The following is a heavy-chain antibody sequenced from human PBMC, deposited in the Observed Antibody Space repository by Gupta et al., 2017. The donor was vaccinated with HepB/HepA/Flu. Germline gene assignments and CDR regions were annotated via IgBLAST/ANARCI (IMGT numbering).Heavy chain of an antibody. J-gene: IGHJ3*02. V-gene: IGHV4-39*01. CDR1: GGSISRSSYY. D-gene: IGHD2-2*02. CDR3: ARTPCSSTSCYIGAFDI. Sequence: QLQLQESGPGLVKLSETLSLTCTVSGGSISRSSYYWGWIRPPPGKGLEWIGSIYYSGSTYYNPSLKSRVTISVDTSKNQFSLKLSSVTAADTAVYYCARTPCSSTSCYIGAFDIWGQGTMVTVSS. CDR2: IYYSGST.